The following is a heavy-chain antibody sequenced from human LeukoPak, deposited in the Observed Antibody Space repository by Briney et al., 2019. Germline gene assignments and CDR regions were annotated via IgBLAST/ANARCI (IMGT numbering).Heavy chain of an antibody. CDR1: GHTSDDYT. D-gene: IGHD3-3*01. CDR3: SHSGKYDFWSGTF. Sequence: GRSLRLSCTASGHTSDDYTVTWVRQAPGKGLEWVGFITRKSYGGTTGYAASVKGRFTISRDDSKSIAYLEMSSLKTEDTGVYYCSHSGKYDFWSGTFWGQGTLVIVSS. CDR2: ITRKSYGGTT. J-gene: IGHJ4*02. V-gene: IGHV3-49*04.